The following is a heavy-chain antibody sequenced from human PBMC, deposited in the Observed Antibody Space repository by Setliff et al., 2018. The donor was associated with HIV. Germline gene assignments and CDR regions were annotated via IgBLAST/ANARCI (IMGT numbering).Heavy chain of an antibody. V-gene: IGHV1-69*13. Sequence: ASVKVSCKGSGGTFSSYAISWVRQAPGQGLEWMGGIIPIFGPTNYAQKFQGRLTITADESTSTAYMELRSLRSDDTAVYYCARNAGSYYGLDYWGQGSRVTVSS. J-gene: IGHJ4*02. CDR3: ARNAGSYYGLDY. D-gene: IGHD3-10*01. CDR2: IIPIFGPT. CDR1: GGTFSSYA.